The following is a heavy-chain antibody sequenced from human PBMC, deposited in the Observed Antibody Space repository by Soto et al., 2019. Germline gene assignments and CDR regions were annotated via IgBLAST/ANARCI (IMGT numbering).Heavy chain of an antibody. CDR1: GGSIISASYS. CDR2: IYSSGST. D-gene: IGHD6-25*01. CDR3: AREDAARIERWFDA. V-gene: IGHV4-31*11. J-gene: IGHJ5*02. Sequence: QVQLQESGPRLVKPSQTLSLSCAVSGGSIISASYSWNWIRQSPGRGLEWIGHIYSSGSTYYNPSIKSRVSISVDTSNNQFYLKLTSVTAADTAVYFCAREDAARIERWFDAWGQGILVTVSS.